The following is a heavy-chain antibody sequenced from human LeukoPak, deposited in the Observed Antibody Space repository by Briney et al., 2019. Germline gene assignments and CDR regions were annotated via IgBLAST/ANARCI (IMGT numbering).Heavy chain of an antibody. CDR2: IYSGGST. CDR3: ARGPLGTIFGVVITSPTYYYYGMDV. V-gene: IGHV3-66*01. D-gene: IGHD3-3*01. Sequence: GGSLRLSCAASGFTVSSNYMSWVRQAPGKGLEWVSVIYSGGSTYYADSVKGRFTISRDNSKNTLYLQMNSLRAEDTAVYYCARGPLGTIFGVVITSPTYYYYGMDVWGQGTTVTVSS. CDR1: GFTVSSNY. J-gene: IGHJ6*02.